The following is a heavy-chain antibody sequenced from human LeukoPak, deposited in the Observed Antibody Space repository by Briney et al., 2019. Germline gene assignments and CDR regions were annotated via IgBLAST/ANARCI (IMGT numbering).Heavy chain of an antibody. CDR1: GGSISSSSYY. V-gene: IGHV4-39*07. Sequence: SETLSLTCTVSGGSISSSSYYWGWIRQPPGKGLEWIGSIYYSGSTYYNPSLKSRVTISVDTSKNQFSLKLSSVTAADTAVYYCARDRQYYDFWSGYYRESVEDYWGQGTLVTVSS. J-gene: IGHJ4*02. CDR2: IYYSGST. CDR3: ARDRQYYDFWSGYYRESVEDY. D-gene: IGHD3-3*01.